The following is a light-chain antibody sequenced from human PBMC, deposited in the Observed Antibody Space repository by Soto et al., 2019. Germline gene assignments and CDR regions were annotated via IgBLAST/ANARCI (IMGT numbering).Light chain of an antibody. CDR3: AAWDDSLNGWV. CDR1: SSNFGGNT. Sequence: QAVVTQPPSASGTPGQRVIISCSGSSSNFGGNTANWYQQFPGTAPKVLIYSNNQRPSGVPDRFSGSKSGTSASLAISRLQSEDEADYYCAAWDDSLNGWVFGGGTKLTVL. J-gene: IGLJ3*02. V-gene: IGLV1-44*01. CDR2: SNN.